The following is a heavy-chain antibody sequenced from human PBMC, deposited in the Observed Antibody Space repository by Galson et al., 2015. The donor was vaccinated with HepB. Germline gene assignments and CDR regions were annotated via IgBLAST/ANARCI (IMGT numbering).Heavy chain of an antibody. V-gene: IGHV1-2*02. J-gene: IGHJ6*02. CDR3: ARGLDRYYYYYYGMDV. Sequence: SVKVSCKASGYTFTGYYMHWVRQAPGLGLEWMGWINPNSGGTNYAQKFQGRVTMTRDTSISTAYMELSRLRSDDTAVYYCARGLDRYYYYYYGMDVWGQGTTVTVSS. CDR1: GYTFTGYY. CDR2: INPNSGGT.